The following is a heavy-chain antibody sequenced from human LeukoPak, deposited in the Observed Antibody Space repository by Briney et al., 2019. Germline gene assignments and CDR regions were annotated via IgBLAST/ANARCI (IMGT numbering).Heavy chain of an antibody. J-gene: IGHJ4*02. V-gene: IGHV3-23*01. Sequence: PGGSLRLSCAAPGFTFSSYAMSWVRQAPGKGLEWVSAISGSGGSTYYADSVKGRFTISRDNSKNTLYLQMNSLRAEDTAVYYCAKNELLWFGELLIDYWGQGTLVTVSS. CDR1: GFTFSSYA. CDR3: AKNELLWFGELLIDY. D-gene: IGHD3-10*01. CDR2: ISGSGGST.